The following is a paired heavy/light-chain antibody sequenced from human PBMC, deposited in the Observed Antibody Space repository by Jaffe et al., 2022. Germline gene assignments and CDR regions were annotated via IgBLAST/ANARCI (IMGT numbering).Light chain of an antibody. CDR3: QQYNNWPPGGYT. CDR1: QSVSSN. J-gene: IGKJ2*01. Sequence: EIVMTQSPATLSVSPGERATLSCRASQSVSSNLAWYQQKPGQAPRLLIYGASTRATGIPARFSGSGSGTEFTLTISSLQSEDFAVYYCQQYNNWPPGGYTFGQGTKLEIK. V-gene: IGKV3-15*01. CDR2: GAS.
Heavy chain of an antibody. Sequence: QVQLQESGPGLVKPSETLSLTCAVSGYSISSGYYWGWIRQPPGKGLEWIGSIYHSGSTYYNPSLKSRVTISVDTSKNQFSLKLSSVTAADTAVYYCARGAGIGFLYYYYYMDVWGKGTTVTVSS. D-gene: IGHD1-1*01. CDR2: IYHSGST. V-gene: IGHV4-38-2*01. CDR1: GYSISSGYY. CDR3: ARGAGIGFLYYYYYMDV. J-gene: IGHJ6*03.